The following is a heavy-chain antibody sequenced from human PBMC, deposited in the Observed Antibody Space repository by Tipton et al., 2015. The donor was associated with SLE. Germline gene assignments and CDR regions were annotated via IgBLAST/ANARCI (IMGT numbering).Heavy chain of an antibody. D-gene: IGHD3-16*01. J-gene: IGHJ6*03. Sequence: LRLSCAVYGGSFSAYYWSWIRQPPGKGLEWLGDINHSGSTNYNPSLNSRVSVSVDTSKNQFSLKLSSVTAADTALYYCAREVGDKEGWGYFYYMDVWGKGTTVTVSS. CDR3: AREVGDKEGWGYFYYMDV. CDR2: INHSGST. V-gene: IGHV4-34*01. CDR1: GGSFSAYY.